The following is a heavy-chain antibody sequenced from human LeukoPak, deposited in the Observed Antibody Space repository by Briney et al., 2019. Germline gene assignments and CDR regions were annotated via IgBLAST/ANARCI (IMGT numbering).Heavy chain of an antibody. CDR1: AYTFNAYL. CDR2: IDPNGGST. D-gene: IGHD1-1*01. J-gene: IGHJ5*02. V-gene: IGHV1-46*02. CDR3: ARSSRLDNFWFDP. Sequence: ASVKVSCKASAYTFNAYLIHWVRQAPGQGLEWMGLIDPNGGSTGYAQRFQGRVTVTRDTSTSTVYMELSSLRAEDTAVYYCARSSRLDNFWFDPWGQGTLVTVSS.